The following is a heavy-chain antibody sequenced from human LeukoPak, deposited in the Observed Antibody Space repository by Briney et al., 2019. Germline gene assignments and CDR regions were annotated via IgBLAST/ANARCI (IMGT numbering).Heavy chain of an antibody. J-gene: IGHJ6*03. D-gene: IGHD1-26*01. CDR2: INHSGST. V-gene: IGHV4-34*01. CDR3: ARLWEEAADYYYYYMDV. Sequence: SETLSLTCAVYGGSFSGYYWSWIRQPPGKGLEWIGEINHSGSTNYNPSLKSRVTISVDTSKNQFSLKLSSVTAADTAVYYCARLWEEAADYYYYYMDVWGKGTTVTISS. CDR1: GGSFSGYY.